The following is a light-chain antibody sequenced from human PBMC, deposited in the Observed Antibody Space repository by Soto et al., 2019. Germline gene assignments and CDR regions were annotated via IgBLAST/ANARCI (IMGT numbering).Light chain of an antibody. CDR2: EVS. CDR3: SSYTSYNTVV. J-gene: IGLJ2*01. Sequence: QSALTQPPSVSGSPGQSVTISCTGTSSDVGSYNRVSWYQQPPGTTPKLLIYEVSNRPSGVPDRFSGSKSGNTASLTISGLQAEDEADYYCSSYTSYNTVVFGGGTQLTVL. CDR1: SSDVGSYNR. V-gene: IGLV2-18*02.